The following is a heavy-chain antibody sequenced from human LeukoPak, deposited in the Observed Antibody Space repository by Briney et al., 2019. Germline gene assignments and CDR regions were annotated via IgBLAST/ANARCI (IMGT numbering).Heavy chain of an antibody. CDR2: INHSGST. V-gene: IGHV4-34*01. D-gene: IGHD6-6*01. CDR3: ARASAYSSSSGVNY. Sequence: PSETLSLTCAVFGGSFSGYYWNWIRQPPGKGLEWIGEINHSGSTNYNTSLKSRVSISVDTSKNQVSLKLSSVTAADTAVYHCARASAYSSSSGVNYWGQGTLVTVSS. J-gene: IGHJ4*02. CDR1: GGSFSGYY.